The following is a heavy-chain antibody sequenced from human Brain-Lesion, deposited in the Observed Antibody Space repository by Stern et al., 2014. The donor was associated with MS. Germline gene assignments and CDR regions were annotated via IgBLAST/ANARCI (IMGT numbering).Heavy chain of an antibody. D-gene: IGHD2-8*02. V-gene: IGHV3-7*01. CDR3: ARDGGVGNCAGARGYSYYYGLDV. Sequence: VQLVQSGGGLVQPGGSQRLSCAASGFSFSSYWMTWVRQAPGRGPEWVANIKQDGRETYYVDSVKGRFPLSSDKAKNSLYLQMHSLRDEDTAVYYCARDGGVGNCAGARGYSYYYGLDVWGQGTTVTVSS. CDR2: IKQDGRET. J-gene: IGHJ6*02. CDR1: GFSFSSYW.